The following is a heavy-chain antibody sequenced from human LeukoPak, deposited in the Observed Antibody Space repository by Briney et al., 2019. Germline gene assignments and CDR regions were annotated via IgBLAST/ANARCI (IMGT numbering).Heavy chain of an antibody. Sequence: TLSLTCTVSGGSISSGSYYWSWIRQPAGKGLEWIGRIYTSGSTNYNPSLKSRVTISVDTSKNQFSLKLSSVTAADTAVYYCAREGAAGLSWGQGTLVTVSS. D-gene: IGHD6-13*01. J-gene: IGHJ1*01. V-gene: IGHV4-61*02. CDR1: GGSISSGSYY. CDR3: AREGAAGLS. CDR2: IYTSGST.